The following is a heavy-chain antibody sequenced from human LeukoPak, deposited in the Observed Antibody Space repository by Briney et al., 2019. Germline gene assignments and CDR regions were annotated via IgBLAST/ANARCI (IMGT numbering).Heavy chain of an antibody. V-gene: IGHV4-34*01. J-gene: IGHJ4*02. CDR1: GGSFSGYY. Sequence: SETLSLTCAVYGGSFSGYYWSWIRQPPGKGLEWIGEINHSGSTNYNPSLKSRVTISVDTSKNQFSLKLSSVTAADTAVYYCARGPYDSSGSYPYFDYWGQGTLVTVSS. D-gene: IGHD3-22*01. CDR2: INHSGST. CDR3: ARGPYDSSGSYPYFDY.